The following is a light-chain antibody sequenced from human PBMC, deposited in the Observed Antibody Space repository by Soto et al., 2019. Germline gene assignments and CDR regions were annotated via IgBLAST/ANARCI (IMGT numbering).Light chain of an antibody. CDR1: RSDVGGYNY. J-gene: IGLJ2*01. CDR3: IVHAGRDNWI. CDR2: EVN. Sequence: QSALTQPPSASGSPGQSVTISCTGTRSDVGGYNYVSWYQQYSGKAPKLILYEVNRRSSGFPDRFSGSKSGNTASLTVSGLEAEDALDYHCIVHAGRDNWIFIGGAEVTV. V-gene: IGLV2-8*01.